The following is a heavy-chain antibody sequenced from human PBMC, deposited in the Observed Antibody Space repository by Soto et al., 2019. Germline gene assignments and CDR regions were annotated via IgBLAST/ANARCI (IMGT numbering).Heavy chain of an antibody. D-gene: IGHD4-17*01. V-gene: IGHV3-30-3*01. CDR3: ARDAPPDYGDYAAAFDI. J-gene: IGHJ3*02. CDR1: GFTFSSYA. CDR2: ISYDGSNK. Sequence: QVQLVESGGGVVQPGRSLRLSCAASGFTFSSYAMHWVRQAPGKGLEWVAVISYDGSNKYYADSVKGRFTISRDNSKNTLYLQRNCLRDEDTAVYYCARDAPPDYGDYAAAFDIWGQGTIVTVSS.